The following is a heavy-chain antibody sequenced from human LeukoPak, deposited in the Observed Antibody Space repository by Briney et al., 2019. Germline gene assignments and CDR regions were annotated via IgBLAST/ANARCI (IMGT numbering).Heavy chain of an antibody. CDR1: GFTFSSYG. Sequence: PGGSLRLSCAASGFTFSSYGMHWVRQARGKGLEWVAFIRYDGSNKYYADSVKGRFTISRDNSKNTLYLQMNSLRAEDTAVYYCAISSNWQEVGYFDYWGQGTLVTVSS. D-gene: IGHD6-13*01. V-gene: IGHV3-30*02. CDR2: IRYDGSNK. J-gene: IGHJ4*02. CDR3: AISSNWQEVGYFDY.